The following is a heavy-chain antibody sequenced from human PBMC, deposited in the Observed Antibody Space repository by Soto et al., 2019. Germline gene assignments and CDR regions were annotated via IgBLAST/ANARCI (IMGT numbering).Heavy chain of an antibody. J-gene: IGHJ3*01. CDR1: GFTFXSYA. D-gene: IGHD2-8*01. V-gene: IGHV3-23*01. Sequence: EVQLLESGGGLVXPGGSLXLACAASGFTFXSYAMNWVXQAPGRGLEWVAVIRSNGGSTYYADSVKGRFTISRDNSQNTVFLQMNSLRAEDTAIYFGAKVRLTDYLRYAPQLGGQGTLFTVS. CDR2: IRSNGGST. CDR3: AKVRLTDYLRYAPQL.